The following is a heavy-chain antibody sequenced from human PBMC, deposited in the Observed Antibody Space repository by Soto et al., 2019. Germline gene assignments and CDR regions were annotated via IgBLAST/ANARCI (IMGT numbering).Heavy chain of an antibody. V-gene: IGHV3-30-3*01. J-gene: IGHJ6*02. D-gene: IGHD2-21*01. CDR2: ISYEGSNT. Sequence: QAPGKGLQWVEFISYEGSNTYYADSVRGRFTISRDNSKDTLYLQMNTLRPEGTGVYYCARVTPGNDLNCFSGLVFWGQGNWVTVS. CDR3: ARVTPGNDLNCFSGLVF.